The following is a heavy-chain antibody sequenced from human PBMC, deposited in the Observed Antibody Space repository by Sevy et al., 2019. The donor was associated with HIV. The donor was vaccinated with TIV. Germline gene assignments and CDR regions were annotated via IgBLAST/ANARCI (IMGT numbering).Heavy chain of an antibody. V-gene: IGHV3-15*01. CDR3: TSMTTVKGVFDF. CDR1: GFTFHNAW. Sequence: GGSLRLSCAASGFTFHNAWMSWVRQAPGKGLEWIGRIKSKSDGGTTDYAAPVKGRFTISRDDSQNKLFLQMSSLKTEDTAVYYCTSMTTVKGVFDFWGQGTLVTVPS. CDR2: IKSKSDGGTT. D-gene: IGHD4-17*01. J-gene: IGHJ4*02.